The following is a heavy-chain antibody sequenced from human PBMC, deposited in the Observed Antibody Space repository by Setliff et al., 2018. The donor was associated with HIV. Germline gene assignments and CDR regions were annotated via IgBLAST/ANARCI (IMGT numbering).Heavy chain of an antibody. CDR1: GASTTSHY. J-gene: IGHJ4*02. CDR2: IYSTGST. CDR3: AKGAGFYGDYTFDY. D-gene: IGHD4-17*01. V-gene: IGHV4-59*11. Sequence: PSETLSLTCTVSGASTTSHYWSWIRQSPGRELEWIGYIYSTGSTNYNPSLQSRFTISVDTSKNKFSLKVTSVTFADTAVYYCAKGAGFYGDYTFDYWGQGHLVTVSS.